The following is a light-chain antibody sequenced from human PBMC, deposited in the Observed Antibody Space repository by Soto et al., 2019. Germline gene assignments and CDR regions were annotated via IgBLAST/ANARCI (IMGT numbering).Light chain of an antibody. Sequence: QSVLTQPPSVSAAPGQKVTISCSGNSSNVGSHGDSWFQQLPGKAPKLLIYEDSQRPSGIPERFSGSKSGTSATLGITGLQTGDEADYYCGTWDSSLRALFGTGTKVTVL. J-gene: IGLJ1*01. CDR1: SSNVGSHG. CDR3: GTWDSSLRAL. CDR2: EDS. V-gene: IGLV1-51*02.